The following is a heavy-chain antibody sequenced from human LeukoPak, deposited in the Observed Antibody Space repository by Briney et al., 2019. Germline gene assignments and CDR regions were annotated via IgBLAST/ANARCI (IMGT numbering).Heavy chain of an antibody. CDR1: GYSISSGYY. Sequence: PSETLSLSCTVSGYSISSGYYWGWIRRPPGKGLEWIGSIYYSGSTYYNPSLKSRVTISVDTSKNQFSLKLSSVTAADTAVYYCASSVLDYDFWSGPRGAFDIWGQGTMVTVSS. V-gene: IGHV4-38-2*02. D-gene: IGHD3-3*01. J-gene: IGHJ3*02. CDR2: IYYSGST. CDR3: ASSVLDYDFWSGPRGAFDI.